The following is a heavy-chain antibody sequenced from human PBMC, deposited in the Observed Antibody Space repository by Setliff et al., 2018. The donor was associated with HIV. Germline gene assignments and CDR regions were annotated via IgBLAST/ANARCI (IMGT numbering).Heavy chain of an antibody. CDR3: AREHCSGGSCNGFDI. CDR1: GGSISTSY. J-gene: IGHJ3*02. D-gene: IGHD2-15*01. Sequence: PSETLSLTCTVSGGSISTSYWNWIRQPPGKGLEWIAYIYISGTTSYNPSLKSRVTISLDTSRNRFSLKLGSVTAADTAMYYCAREHCSGGSCNGFDIWGQGTMVTVSS. V-gene: IGHV4-4*09. CDR2: IYISGTT.